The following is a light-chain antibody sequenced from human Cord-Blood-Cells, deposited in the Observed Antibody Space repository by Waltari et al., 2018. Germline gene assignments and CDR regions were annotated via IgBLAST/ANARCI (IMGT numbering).Light chain of an antibody. CDR3: GADHGSGSNFVYV. Sequence: QPVLTQPPSASASLGASVTLTCTLSSGYSNYKVDWYQQRPGKGPRFVMRVGTGGIVGSKGDGIPDRFSVLGSVLNRYLTIKNIQEEDESDYHCGADHGSGSNFVYVFGTGTKVTVL. V-gene: IGLV9-49*01. CDR1: SGYSNYK. CDR2: VGTGGIVG. J-gene: IGLJ1*01.